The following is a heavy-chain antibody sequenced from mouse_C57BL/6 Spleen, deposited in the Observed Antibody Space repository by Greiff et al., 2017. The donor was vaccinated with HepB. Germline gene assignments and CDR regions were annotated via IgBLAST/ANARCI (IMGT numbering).Heavy chain of an antibody. J-gene: IGHJ4*01. CDR1: GYSFTDYN. Sequence: EVQLQQSGPELVKPGASVKISCKASGYSFTDYNMNWVKQSNGKSLEWIGVINPNYGTTSYNQKFKGKATLTVDQSSSTAYMQLNSLTSEDSAVYYCAREGKSTTVVATDYAMDYWGQGTSVTVSS. CDR3: AREGKSTTVVATDYAMDY. V-gene: IGHV1-39*01. CDR2: INPNYGTT. D-gene: IGHD1-1*01.